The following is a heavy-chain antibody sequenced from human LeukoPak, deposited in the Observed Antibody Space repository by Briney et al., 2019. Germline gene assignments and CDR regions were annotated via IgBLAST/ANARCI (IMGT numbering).Heavy chain of an antibody. CDR3: ARDFAPPYYDFRNTGIQLWHDAFDI. CDR2: INSDGSST. V-gene: IGHV3-74*01. D-gene: IGHD3-3*01. J-gene: IGHJ3*02. CDR1: GFTFSSYW. Sequence: PGGSLRLSCAASGFTFSSYWMHWVRQAPGKGLVWVSRINSDGSSTSYADSVKGRFTISRDNAKNSLYLQMNSLRAEDTAVYYCARDFAPPYYDFRNTGIQLWHDAFDIWGQGTMVTVSS.